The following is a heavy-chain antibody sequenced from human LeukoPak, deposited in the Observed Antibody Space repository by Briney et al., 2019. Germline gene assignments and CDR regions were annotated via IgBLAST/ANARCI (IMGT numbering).Heavy chain of an antibody. Sequence: GESLKISCKGSGYSFTNNWIGWVRQMPGKGLEWMGIIYPGDSDTRYSPSFQGQVTISADKSISTAYLQWSSLKASDTAVYYCARLWATGYSSGWFDYWGQGTLVTVSS. D-gene: IGHD6-19*01. CDR2: IYPGDSDT. CDR1: GYSFTNNW. J-gene: IGHJ4*02. V-gene: IGHV5-51*01. CDR3: ARLWATGYSSGWFDY.